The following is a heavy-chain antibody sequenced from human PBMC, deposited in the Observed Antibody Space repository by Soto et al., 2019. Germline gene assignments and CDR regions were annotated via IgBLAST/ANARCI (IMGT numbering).Heavy chain of an antibody. Sequence: PSETLSLTCTGSGGSISSSSYYWGWIRQPPGKGLEWIGSIYYSGSTYYNPSLKSRVTISVDTSKNQFSLKLSSVTAADTAVYYCARRSIAARRAFDIWGQGTMVTVSS. J-gene: IGHJ3*02. CDR1: GGSISSSSYY. D-gene: IGHD6-6*01. CDR2: IYYSGST. CDR3: ARRSIAARRAFDI. V-gene: IGHV4-39*01.